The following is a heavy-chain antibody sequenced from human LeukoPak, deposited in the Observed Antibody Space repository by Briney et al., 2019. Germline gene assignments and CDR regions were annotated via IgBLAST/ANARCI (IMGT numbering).Heavy chain of an antibody. D-gene: IGHD6-13*01. CDR1: GDSISGFY. Sequence: SETLSLTCTVSGDSISGFYWSWIRQPPGKGLEWIGYIYYSGSTNYNPSLKSRVAISVDTSKNQFSLKLSSVTAADTAVYYCAREVVAAAGTVDYWGQGTLVTVSS. J-gene: IGHJ4*02. CDR2: IYYSGST. CDR3: AREVVAAAGTVDY. V-gene: IGHV4-59*01.